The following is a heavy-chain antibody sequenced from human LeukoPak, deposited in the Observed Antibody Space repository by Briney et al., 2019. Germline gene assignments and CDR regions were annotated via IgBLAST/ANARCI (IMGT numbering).Heavy chain of an antibody. Sequence: PGGSLRLSCAASGFTFSDYYMSWIRQAPGKGLEWVSYISSSGSTIYYADSVKGRFTISRVNAKNSLYLQMNSLRAEDTAGYYXXREKYSSGWYDYWGQGTLVTVSS. CDR1: GFTFSDYY. D-gene: IGHD6-19*01. CDR3: XREKYSSGWYDY. J-gene: IGHJ4*02. CDR2: ISSSGSTI. V-gene: IGHV3-11*01.